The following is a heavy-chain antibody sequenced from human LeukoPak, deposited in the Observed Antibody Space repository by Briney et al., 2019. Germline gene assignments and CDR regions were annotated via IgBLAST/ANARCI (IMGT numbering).Heavy chain of an antibody. J-gene: IGHJ6*04. V-gene: IGHV3-48*03. D-gene: IGHD3-10*02. Sequence: PGGSLRLSCAASGFTFSSYEMNWVRQAPGKGLEWVSYISSIGSTIYYADSVKGRFTISRDNAKNSLYLQMNSLRAEDTAVYYFAELGITMIGGVWGKGTTVTISS. CDR3: AELGITMIGGV. CDR2: ISSIGSTI. CDR1: GFTFSSYE.